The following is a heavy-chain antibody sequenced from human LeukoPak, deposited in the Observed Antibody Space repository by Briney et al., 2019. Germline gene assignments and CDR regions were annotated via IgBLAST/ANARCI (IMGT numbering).Heavy chain of an antibody. CDR3: ANGGTYSSGP. CDR1: GFTFSNSW. Sequence: PGGSLRLSCAASGFTFSNSWMSWVRQAPGKGLEWVATIKPDGSAQYYVDSVKGRFTISRDNAMNSLFLQINSLRAEDTAVYYCANGGTYSSGPWGQGTLVTVSS. CDR2: IKPDGSAQ. J-gene: IGHJ5*02. D-gene: IGHD3-22*01. V-gene: IGHV3-7*01.